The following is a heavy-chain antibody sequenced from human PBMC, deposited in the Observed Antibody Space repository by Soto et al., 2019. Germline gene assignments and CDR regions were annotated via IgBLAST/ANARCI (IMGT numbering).Heavy chain of an antibody. J-gene: IGHJ4*02. V-gene: IGHV3-48*02. CDR1: GFTFSNYH. CDR2: ISTTRTTI. CDR3: DRDRGGLAF. D-gene: IGHD6-25*01. Sequence: EVQLVESGGALVQPGGSLRLTCAASGFTFSNYHMNWVRQAPGKGLEWLSYISTTRTTIYYADSVRGRFTISRDNVHNSLYLYMSSLRDEDTAVYYCDRDRGGLAFWGQGTLLTVSS.